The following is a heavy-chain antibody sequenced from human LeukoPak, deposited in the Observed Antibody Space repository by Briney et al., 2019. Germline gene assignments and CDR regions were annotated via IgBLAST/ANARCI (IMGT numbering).Heavy chain of an antibody. V-gene: IGHV1-69*13. CDR3: ASANLSPYCSSTSCYRYYFDY. Sequence: GASVKVSCKASGGTFSSYAISWVRQAPGQGLEWMGGIIPIFGTANYAQKFQGRVTITADESTSTAYMELSSLRSEDTAVYYCASANLSPYCSSTSCYRYYFDYWGQGTLVTVSS. CDR2: IIPIFGTA. D-gene: IGHD2-2*01. CDR1: GGTFSSYA. J-gene: IGHJ4*02.